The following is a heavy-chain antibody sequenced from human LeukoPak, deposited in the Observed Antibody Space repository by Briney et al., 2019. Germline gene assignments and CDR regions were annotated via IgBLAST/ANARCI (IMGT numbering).Heavy chain of an antibody. CDR1: GGTFSSYA. Sequence: SVKVSCKASGGTFSSYAISWVRQAPGQGLEWMGRIIPILGIANYAQKFQGRVTITADKSTSTAYMELSSLRSEDTAVYYCARDVGTFGGYSYGYFDYWGQGTLVTVSS. CDR2: IIPILGIA. CDR3: ARDVGTFGGYSYGYFDY. J-gene: IGHJ4*02. D-gene: IGHD5-18*01. V-gene: IGHV1-69*04.